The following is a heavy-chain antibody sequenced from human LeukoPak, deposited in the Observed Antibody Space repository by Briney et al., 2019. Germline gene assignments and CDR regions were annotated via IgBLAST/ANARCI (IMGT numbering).Heavy chain of an antibody. CDR1: GESFSGYY. J-gene: IGHJ4*02. CDR2: INHSGST. Sequence: SETLSLTCAVYGESFSGYYWTWIRQPPGKGLEWIGQINHSGSTNYNPSLKSRVTISVATSKKQFSLRLNSVTAADTAVYYCARRGTIGTTTVDYWGQGTPVTVSS. V-gene: IGHV4-34*01. CDR3: ARRGTIGTTTVDY. D-gene: IGHD1-1*01.